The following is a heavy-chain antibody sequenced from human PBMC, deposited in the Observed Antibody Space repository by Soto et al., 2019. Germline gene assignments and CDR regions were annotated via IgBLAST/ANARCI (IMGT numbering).Heavy chain of an antibody. V-gene: IGHV3-30*18. J-gene: IGHJ3*02. Sequence: GGSLRLSCAASGFTFSRYGMHWVRQATGKGLEWVSVISYDKNHQYYADSVKGRFTVSRDNSKNTLYLQMNSLRGEDTAVYYWAKDTGSSDYSPDALDSCGQGSRVTVAS. CDR1: GFTFSRYG. CDR2: ISYDKNHQ. CDR3: AKDTGSSDYSPDALDS. D-gene: IGHD6-6*01.